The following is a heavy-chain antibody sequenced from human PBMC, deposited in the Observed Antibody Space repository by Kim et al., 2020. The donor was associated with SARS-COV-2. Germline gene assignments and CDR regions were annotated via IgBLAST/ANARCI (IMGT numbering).Heavy chain of an antibody. J-gene: IGHJ4*02. D-gene: IGHD2-2*01. CDR1: GFTFSSYW. CDR3: ATMGDCSSTSCPWDDDYGDYGVDY. CDR2: INSDGSST. Sequence: GGSLRLSCAATGFTFSSYWMHWVRQAPGKGLVWVSRINSDGSSTSYADSVKGRFTISRDNAKNTLYLQMNSLRAEDTAVYYCATMGDCSSTSCPWDDDYGDYGVDYWGQGTLVTVSS. V-gene: IGHV3-74*01.